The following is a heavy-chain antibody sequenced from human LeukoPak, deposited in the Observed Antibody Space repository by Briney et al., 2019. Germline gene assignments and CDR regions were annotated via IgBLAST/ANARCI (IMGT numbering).Heavy chain of an antibody. CDR3: AGAHPRYSSSWVDY. V-gene: IGHV1-69*01. Sequence: SVKVSCKASGGTFSSYAISWVRQAPGQGLEWMGGIIPIFGTANYAQKFQGRVTITADESTSTAYMELSSLRSEDTAVYYCAGAHPRYSSSWVDYWGQGTLVTVSS. D-gene: IGHD6-13*01. J-gene: IGHJ4*02. CDR1: GGTFSSYA. CDR2: IIPIFGTA.